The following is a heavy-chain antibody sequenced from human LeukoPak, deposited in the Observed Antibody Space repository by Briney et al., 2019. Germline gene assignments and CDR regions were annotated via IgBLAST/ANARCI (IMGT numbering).Heavy chain of an antibody. CDR1: GFTFSSYG. J-gene: IGHJ6*02. Sequence: GRSLRLSCAASGFTFSSYGMHWVRQAPGKGLEWVAVIWYDGSNKYYADSVKGRFTISRDNSKNTLYLQMNSLRAEDTAVYYCARDPTKAVTYYYGMDVWGQGTTVTVSS. V-gene: IGHV3-33*01. CDR2: IWYDGSNK. CDR3: ARDPTKAVTYYYGMDV. D-gene: IGHD4-11*01.